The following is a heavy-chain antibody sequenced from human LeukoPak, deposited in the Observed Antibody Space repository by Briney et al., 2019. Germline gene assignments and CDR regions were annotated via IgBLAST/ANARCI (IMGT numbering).Heavy chain of an antibody. CDR3: ARGGAAAEYFDY. V-gene: IGHV3-13*01. Sequence: GGSLRLSCAASGFTFSSYDMHWVRQATGKGLEWVSAIGTAGDTYYPGSVKGRFTISRENAKNSLYLQMNSLRAEDTAVYYCARGGAAAEYFDYWGQGTLVTDSS. D-gene: IGHD6-13*01. J-gene: IGHJ4*02. CDR1: GFTFSSYD. CDR2: IGTAGDT.